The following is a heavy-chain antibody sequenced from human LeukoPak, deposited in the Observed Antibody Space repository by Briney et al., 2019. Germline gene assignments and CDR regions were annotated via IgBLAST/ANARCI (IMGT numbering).Heavy chain of an antibody. CDR2: IYYSGST. CDR3: ARQAWEDYDFWSGYYTSIWFDP. V-gene: IGHV4-39*07. J-gene: IGHJ5*02. CDR1: GGSISSSSYY. D-gene: IGHD3-3*01. Sequence: SETLSLTCTVSGGSISSSSYYRGWIRQPPGKGLEWIGSIYYSGSTYYNPSLKSRVTISVDTSKNQFSLKLSSVTAADTAVYYCARQAWEDYDFWSGYYTSIWFDPWGQGTLVTVSS.